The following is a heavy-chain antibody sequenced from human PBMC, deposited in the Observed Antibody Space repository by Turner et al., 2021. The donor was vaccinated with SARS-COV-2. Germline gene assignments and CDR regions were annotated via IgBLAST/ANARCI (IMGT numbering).Heavy chain of an antibody. CDR1: GFTFSDHW. Sequence: VQLVESGGDFVHPGGSLRLSCVGSGFTFSDHWMHWVRKGPGKGLVWVSRISDDGSSASYGGSVRGRFTVSRDNAKNTLYLQMNSLRPDDTGVYYCTRRGIAAAGNDYWGQGTLVTVSS. CDR3: TRRGIAAAGNDY. D-gene: IGHD6-13*01. V-gene: IGHV3-74*01. CDR2: ISDDGSSA. J-gene: IGHJ4*02.